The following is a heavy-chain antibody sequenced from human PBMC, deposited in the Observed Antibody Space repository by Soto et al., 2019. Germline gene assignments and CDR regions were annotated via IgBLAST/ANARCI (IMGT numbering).Heavy chain of an antibody. CDR1: GYIFINSY. J-gene: IGHJ4*02. CDR3: ARDKGYCSDTSCPDFDY. CDR2: INPTGGST. V-gene: IGHV1-46*01. D-gene: IGHD2-15*01. Sequence: PVKGSCKASGYIFINSYIHWVRQAPGQGLEWMAIINPTGGSTNYAQKFQGRVTLTMDTSTSTAYMELNSLRYEDTAVYYCARDKGYCSDTSCPDFDYWGQGTLVTVSS.